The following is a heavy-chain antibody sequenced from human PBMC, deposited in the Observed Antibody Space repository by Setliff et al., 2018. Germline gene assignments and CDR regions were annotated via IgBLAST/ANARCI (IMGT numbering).Heavy chain of an antibody. Sequence: ASVKVSCKASGYTFTSYGISWVRQAPGQGLEWMGWISAYNGNTNYAQKLQGRVTMTTDTSTSTAYMELRSLRSDDTAVYYCARDKGSRWFGEYAFDIWGQGTMVTVS. CDR3: ARDKGSRWFGEYAFDI. J-gene: IGHJ3*02. CDR1: GYTFTSYG. CDR2: ISAYNGNT. V-gene: IGHV1-18*01. D-gene: IGHD3-10*01.